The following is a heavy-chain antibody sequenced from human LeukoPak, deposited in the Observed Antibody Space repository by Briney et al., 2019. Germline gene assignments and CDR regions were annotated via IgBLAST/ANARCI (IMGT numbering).Heavy chain of an antibody. Sequence: KSSETLSLTCTVSGGSISSSSYYWGWIRQPPGKGLEWIGSIYYSGSTYYNPSLKSRVTISVDTSKNQFSLKLSSVTAADTAVYYCARKAYSYGYALDSWGQGTLVTVSS. CDR3: ARKAYSYGYALDS. CDR2: IYYSGST. J-gene: IGHJ4*02. V-gene: IGHV4-39*01. D-gene: IGHD5-18*01. CDR1: GGSISSSSYY.